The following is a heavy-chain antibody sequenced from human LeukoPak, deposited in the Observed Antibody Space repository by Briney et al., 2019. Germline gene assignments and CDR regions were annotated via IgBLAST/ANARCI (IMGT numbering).Heavy chain of an antibody. Sequence: GGSLRLSCAASGFTFSSYWMHWVRQAPGKGLVWVSRINSDGSSTSYADSAKGRFTISRDNARNTLYLQMNSLRAEDTAVYYCARDKGYNGYGISDDWGQGTLVTVSS. D-gene: IGHD5-12*01. J-gene: IGHJ4*02. V-gene: IGHV3-74*01. CDR2: INSDGSST. CDR3: ARDKGYNGYGISDD. CDR1: GFTFSSYW.